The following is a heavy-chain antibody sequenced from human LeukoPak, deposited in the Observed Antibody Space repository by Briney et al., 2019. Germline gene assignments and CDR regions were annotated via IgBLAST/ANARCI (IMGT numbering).Heavy chain of an antibody. J-gene: IGHJ5*02. Sequence: SETLSLTCAVYGGSFSGYYWSWIRQPPGKGLEWIGEINHSGSNNYNASLKSRVTISVDTSKNQFSLKLSSVTAADTAVYYCARGAADNWFDPWGQGTLVTVSS. CDR3: ARGAADNWFDP. D-gene: IGHD6-25*01. CDR1: GGSFSGYY. CDR2: INHSGSN. V-gene: IGHV4-34*01.